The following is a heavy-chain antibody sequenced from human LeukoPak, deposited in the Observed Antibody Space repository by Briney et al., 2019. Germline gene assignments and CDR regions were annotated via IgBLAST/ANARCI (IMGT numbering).Heavy chain of an antibody. CDR3: ARATYDSSGYYTFDY. V-gene: IGHV3-48*02. CDR2: ITPSTSNE. J-gene: IGHJ4*02. CDR1: GFTFSSYS. Sequence: GGSPRLSCAASGFTFSSYSMNWARQAPGKGLEWISYITPSTSNEFYADSVKGRFTSSRDNAKNSLYLHMNSLRDEDTAVYYCARATYDSSGYYTFDYWGQGTLVTVSS. D-gene: IGHD3-22*01.